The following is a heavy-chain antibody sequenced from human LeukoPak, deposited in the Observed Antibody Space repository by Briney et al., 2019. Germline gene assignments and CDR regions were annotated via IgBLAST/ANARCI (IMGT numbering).Heavy chain of an antibody. CDR3: ARDHYGSGSYYTPPNWFDP. V-gene: IGHV3-48*04. Sequence: PGGSLRLSCAASGFTFSSYAMHWVRQAPGKGLEWVSYISSSGSTIYYADSVKGRFTIPRDNAKNSLYLQMNSLRAEDTAVYYCARDHYGSGSYYTPPNWFDPWGQGTLVTVSS. CDR2: ISSSGSTI. D-gene: IGHD3-10*01. CDR1: GFTFSSYA. J-gene: IGHJ5*02.